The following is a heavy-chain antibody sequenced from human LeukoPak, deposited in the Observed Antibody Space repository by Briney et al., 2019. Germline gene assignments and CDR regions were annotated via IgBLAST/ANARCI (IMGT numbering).Heavy chain of an antibody. CDR1: GYTFTGYY. V-gene: IGHV1-2*02. CDR3: ARSESSMITFGGVIVSRSGYFDY. D-gene: IGHD3-16*02. J-gene: IGHJ4*02. CDR2: INPNSGGT. Sequence: ASVKVSCKASGYTFTGYYMHWVRQAPGQGLEWMGWINPNSGGTNYAQKFQGRVTMTRDTSISTADMELSRLRSDDTAVYYCARSESSMITFGGVIVSRSGYFDYWGQGTLVTVSS.